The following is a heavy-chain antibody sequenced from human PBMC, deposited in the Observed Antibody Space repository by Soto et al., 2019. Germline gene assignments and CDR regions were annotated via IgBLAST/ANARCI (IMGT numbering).Heavy chain of an antibody. CDR3: ATRSYYDSSGFDY. J-gene: IGHJ4*02. CDR1: GGSISSYY. V-gene: IGHV4-59*01. D-gene: IGHD3-22*01. Sequence: SETLSLTCTVSGGSISSYYWSWIRQPPGKGLEWIGYIYYSGSTNYNPSLKSRVTISVDTSKNQFSMKLSSVTAADTAVYYCATRSYYDSSGFDYWGQGTLVTVYS. CDR2: IYYSGST.